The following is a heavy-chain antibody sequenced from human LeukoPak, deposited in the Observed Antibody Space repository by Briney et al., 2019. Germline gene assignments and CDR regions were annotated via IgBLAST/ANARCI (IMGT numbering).Heavy chain of an antibody. CDR3: ATYYSDTSARD. CDR1: GYTFTAYY. V-gene: IGHV1-2*02. D-gene: IGHD3-22*01. CDR2: INPNSGGT. J-gene: IGHJ4*02. Sequence: ASVKVSCKASGYTFTAYYMFWVRQTPGQGLEWMGWINPNSGGTNYAPKFQGRVTMTRDTSISTAYMELSGLTSDDTAVYFCATYYSDTSARDWGQGTLVTVSS.